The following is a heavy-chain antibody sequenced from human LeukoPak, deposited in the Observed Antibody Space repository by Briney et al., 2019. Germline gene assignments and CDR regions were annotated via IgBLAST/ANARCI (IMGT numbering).Heavy chain of an antibody. CDR1: GGSFSGHY. CDR2: INDGGST. Sequence: SETLSLTCAVSGGSFSGHYWSWIRQPPGKGLEWIGEINDGGSTKYNPSLTSRGTISADTSKNQFSLKLSSVTAADTAVYYCAKNNWFDPWGQGTLVTVSS. CDR3: AKNNWFDP. V-gene: IGHV4-34*01. J-gene: IGHJ5*02.